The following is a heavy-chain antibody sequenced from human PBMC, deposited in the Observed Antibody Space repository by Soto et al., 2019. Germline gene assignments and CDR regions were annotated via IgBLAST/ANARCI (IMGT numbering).Heavy chain of an antibody. D-gene: IGHD3-16*01. J-gene: IGHJ4*02. CDR1: GGTFSSYA. CDR3: AREGPGFGRGPYPD. CDR2: IIPICGTA. Sequence: QVQLVQSGAEVKKPGSSVKVSCKASGGTFSSYAISWVRQAPGQGLEWMGGIIPICGTANYAQKFQGRVTITADESTSTAYMALSSLRSENTAVYYCAREGPGFGRGPYPDRGQGTLFTVCS. V-gene: IGHV1-69*01.